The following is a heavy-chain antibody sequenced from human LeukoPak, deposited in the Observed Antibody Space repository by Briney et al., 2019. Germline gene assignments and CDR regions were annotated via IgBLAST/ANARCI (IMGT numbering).Heavy chain of an antibody. D-gene: IGHD4-23*01. CDR1: GYTFITYW. V-gene: IGHV5-51*01. CDR3: ARPDDYGGKPAAFDI. J-gene: IGHJ3*02. Sequence: GESLKISCKGSGYTFITYWIGWVRQVPGKGLEWMGIIYPGDSDTRYSPSFRGQVTISADKSINTAYLQWSSLKASDTAMYYCARPDDYGGKPAAFDIWGQGTMVTVS. CDR2: IYPGDSDT.